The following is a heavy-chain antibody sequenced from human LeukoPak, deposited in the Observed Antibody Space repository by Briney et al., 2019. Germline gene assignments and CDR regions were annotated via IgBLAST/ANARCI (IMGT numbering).Heavy chain of an antibody. CDR3: ARRESGLGGYFGY. CDR1: GFTFSSYS. J-gene: IGHJ4*02. V-gene: IGHV3-21*01. CDR2: ISSSSSYI. Sequence: GGSLRLSCAASGFTFSSYSMNWVRQAPGKGLEWVSSISSSSSYIYYADSVKGRFTISRDNAKNSLYLQMNSLRAEDTAVYYCARRESGLGGYFGYWGQGTLVTVSS. D-gene: IGHD3-22*01.